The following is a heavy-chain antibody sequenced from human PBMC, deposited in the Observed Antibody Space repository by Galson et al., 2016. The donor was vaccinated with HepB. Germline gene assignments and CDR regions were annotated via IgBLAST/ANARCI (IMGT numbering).Heavy chain of an antibody. CDR1: GYNFTSYD. CDR3: AKVRGLSGYYHSFHWFDP. Sequence: SVKVSCKASGYNFTSYDINWVRQATGQGLEWMGWMNPKSGNTGYAQKFQGRVTMTRNTATSTAYMELNSLRSEDTAMYYCAKVRGLSGYYHSFHWFDPWGQGTRVTVSS. CDR2: MNPKSGNT. J-gene: IGHJ5*02. V-gene: IGHV1-8*01. D-gene: IGHD3-22*01.